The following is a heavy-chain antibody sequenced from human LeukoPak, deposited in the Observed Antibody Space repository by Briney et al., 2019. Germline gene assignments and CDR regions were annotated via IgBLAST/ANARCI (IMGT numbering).Heavy chain of an antibody. CDR2: ISTSSTYI. CDR1: GFTFSTYT. D-gene: IGHD2-15*01. Sequence: GGSLRLSCAASGFTFSTYTMNWVRPAPAKGLEWVSSISTSSTYIYYANSVKGRFPISRDNAKNSLYLQMNSLRAEDTAVYYCACLVAIDYWGQGTLVTVSS. V-gene: IGHV3-21*01. J-gene: IGHJ4*02. CDR3: ACLVAIDY.